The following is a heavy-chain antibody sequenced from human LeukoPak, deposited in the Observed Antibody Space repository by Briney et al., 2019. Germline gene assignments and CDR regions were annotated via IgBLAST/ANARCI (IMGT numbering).Heavy chain of an antibody. V-gene: IGHV4-59*01. CDR2: IYYSGST. J-gene: IGHJ4*02. CDR1: GGSISSYY. CDR3: ARGTGVYGDYYFDS. Sequence: PSETLSLTCTVSGGSISSYYWSWIRQPPRKGLEWIGYIYYSGSTNYNPSLKSRVTISVDTSKNQFSLKLSSVTAADTAVYYCARGTGVYGDYYFDSWGQGTLVTVSS. D-gene: IGHD4-17*01.